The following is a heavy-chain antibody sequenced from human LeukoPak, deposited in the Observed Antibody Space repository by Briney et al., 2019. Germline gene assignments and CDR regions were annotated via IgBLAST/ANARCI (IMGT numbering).Heavy chain of an antibody. J-gene: IGHJ4*02. CDR3: ARGPLAAAVPFDY. CDR2: ISSSSSYI. D-gene: IGHD6-13*01. CDR1: GFTFSSYS. Sequence: GGSLRLSYAASGFTFSSYSMNWVRQAPGKGLEWVSSISSSSSYIYYADSVKGRFTISRDNAKNSLYLQMNSLRAEDTAVYYCARGPLAAAVPFDYWGRGTLVTVSS. V-gene: IGHV3-21*01.